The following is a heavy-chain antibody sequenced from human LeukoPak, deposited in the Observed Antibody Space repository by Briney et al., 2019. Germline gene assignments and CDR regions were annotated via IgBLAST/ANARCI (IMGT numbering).Heavy chain of an antibody. D-gene: IGHD1-26*01. Sequence: SETLSLTCTVSGGSISSGGYYWSWIRQHPGKGLEWIGYIYYSGSTYYNPSLKSRVTISVDTSKNQFSLKLSSVTAADTAVYYCARAPKVGATTSPPLDPWGQGTLVTVSS. J-gene: IGHJ5*02. CDR3: ARAPKVGATTSPPLDP. CDR2: IYYSGST. CDR1: GGSISSGGYY. V-gene: IGHV4-31*03.